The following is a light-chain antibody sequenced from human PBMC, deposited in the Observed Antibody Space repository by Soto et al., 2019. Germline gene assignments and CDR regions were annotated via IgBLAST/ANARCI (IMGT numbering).Light chain of an antibody. Sequence: QAVVTQEPSFSVSPGRTVTLTCGLSSGSVSTSYYPSWYQQTPGQAPRTLIYNTNTRSSGVPDRFSGSILGNKAALTITGAQAEDESDYYCVLYMGSGIWAFGGGTKVTVL. CDR3: VLYMGSGIWA. CDR1: SGSVSTSYY. J-gene: IGLJ2*01. V-gene: IGLV8-61*01. CDR2: NTN.